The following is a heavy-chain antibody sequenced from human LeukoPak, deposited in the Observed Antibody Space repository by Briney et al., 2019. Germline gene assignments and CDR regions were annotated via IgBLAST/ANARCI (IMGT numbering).Heavy chain of an antibody. CDR1: GFTFANHD. V-gene: IGHV3-23*01. J-gene: IGHJ4*02. CDR2: VSASGSSR. Sequence: PGGSLRLSCAASGFTFANHDMSWVRQAPGKGLEWVSGVSASGSSRFYADSVKGRFTVSRDNSKNTLYLQMNSLRVEDTGVYYCAELVTLNFWGQGTLVTVSS. D-gene: IGHD2-21*02. CDR3: AELVTLNF.